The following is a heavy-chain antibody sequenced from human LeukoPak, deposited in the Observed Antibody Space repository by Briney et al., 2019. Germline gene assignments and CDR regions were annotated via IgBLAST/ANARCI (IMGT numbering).Heavy chain of an antibody. D-gene: IGHD3-10*01. J-gene: IGHJ5*02. CDR3: ARDEVTMVRGLKNYFDP. CDR1: GYTFTSSA. V-gene: IGHV1-3*01. Sequence: GASVKVSCKASGYTFTSSAMHWVRQTPGQRLEWMGWINAGNGNTKYSQKFQVRVTITRDTSASTAYMELSSLRSEDTAVYDCARDEVTMVRGLKNYFDPWGQGTLVTVSS. CDR2: INAGNGNT.